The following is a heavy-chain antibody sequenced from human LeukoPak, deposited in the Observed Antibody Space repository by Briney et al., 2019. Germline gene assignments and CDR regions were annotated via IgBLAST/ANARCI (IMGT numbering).Heavy chain of an antibody. V-gene: IGHV1-69*13. CDR2: IIPIFGTA. Sequence: VASVKVSCKASGYTFTSYYMHWVRQAPGQGLEWMGGIIPIFGTANYAQKFQGRVTITADESTSTAYMELSSLRSEDTAVYYCARDPVTHPPYYYYYGMDVWGQGTTVTVSS. CDR1: GYTFTSYY. CDR3: ARDPVTHPPYYYYYGMDV. D-gene: IGHD4-11*01. J-gene: IGHJ6*02.